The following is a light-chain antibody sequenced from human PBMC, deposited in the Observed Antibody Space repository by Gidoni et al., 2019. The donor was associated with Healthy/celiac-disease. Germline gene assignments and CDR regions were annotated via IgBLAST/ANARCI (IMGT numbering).Light chain of an antibody. CDR2: EVS. CDR1: SSDVGGYNY. Sequence: QSALTQPASVSGSPGQSITISCTGTSSDVGGYNYVSWYQQHPGKAPKLRMYEVSNRPSGGSNRFSGSKSGKTASLTISGLQAEDEADYYCSSYTSSSTLVFGGGTKLTVL. J-gene: IGLJ2*01. CDR3: SSYTSSSTLV. V-gene: IGLV2-14*01.